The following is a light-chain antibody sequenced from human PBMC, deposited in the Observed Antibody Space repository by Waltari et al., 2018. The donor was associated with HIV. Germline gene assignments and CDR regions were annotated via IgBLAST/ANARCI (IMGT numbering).Light chain of an antibody. V-gene: IGLV3-21*02. J-gene: IGLJ2*01. CDR1: NLRCTS. Sequence: SYVLTQPPTLAVATGQTARITCGGLNLRCTSVHWYQQKPGQAPVMVIYDDRGRASHVPGRISGSKSGNTATLTISNVEAGDESDFHCQVWDASSGHVVFGGGTKLTV. CDR3: QVWDASSGHVV. CDR2: DDR.